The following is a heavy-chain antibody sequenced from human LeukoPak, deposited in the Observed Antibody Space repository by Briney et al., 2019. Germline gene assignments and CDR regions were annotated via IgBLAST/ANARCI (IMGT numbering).Heavy chain of an antibody. D-gene: IGHD3-3*02. J-gene: IGHJ3*02. CDR2: MNPNSGNT. CDR3: ARVTSTDRASDI. Sequence: ASVKVSCKASGYTFTSYDINWVRQATGQGLEWMGWMNPNSGNTGYAQKFQGRVTMTRNTSTSTAYMELRSLRSDDTAVYYCARVTSTDRASDIWGQGTLVTVSS. CDR1: GYTFTSYD. V-gene: IGHV1-8*01.